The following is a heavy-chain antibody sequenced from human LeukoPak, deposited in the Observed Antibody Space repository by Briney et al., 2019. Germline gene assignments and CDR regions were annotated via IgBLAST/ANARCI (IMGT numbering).Heavy chain of an antibody. J-gene: IGHJ6*02. V-gene: IGHV1-18*01. CDR1: GYTFTSYG. CDR3: ARDYRSIAAAGTVQYYYYYGMDV. D-gene: IGHD6-13*01. Sequence: GASVKVSCKASGYTFTSYGTSWVRQAPGQGLEWMGWISAYNGNTNYAQKLQGRVTMTTDTSTSTAYMELRSLRSDDTAVYYCARDYRSIAAAGTVQYYYYYGMDVWGQGTTVTVSS. CDR2: ISAYNGNT.